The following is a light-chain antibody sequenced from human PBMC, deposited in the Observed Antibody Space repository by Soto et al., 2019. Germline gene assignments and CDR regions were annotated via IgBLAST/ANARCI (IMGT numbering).Light chain of an antibody. J-gene: IGKJ4*01. CDR3: QQYDSWPLT. CDR1: QIVYRN. CDR2: GAS. V-gene: IGKV3D-15*01. Sequence: EIVMTQSPGTLSVSTEEGATLSCRASQIVYRNLAWYQQKPGQAPRLLIYGASTRPTGIPDRFSGSGSGTEFSLTISSLQSEDFAVYYCQQYDSWPLTFGGGTKVEIK.